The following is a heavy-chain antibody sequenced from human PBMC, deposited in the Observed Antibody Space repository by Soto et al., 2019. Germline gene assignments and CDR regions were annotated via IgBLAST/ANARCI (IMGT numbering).Heavy chain of an antibody. Sequence: PSETLSLTCTVSGGSISSSSYYWGWIRQPPGKGLEWIGSIYYSGSTYYNPSLKSRVTIPVDTSKNQFSLKLSSVTAADTAVYYCARGYSSGWYGRVYYYGMDVWGQGTTVTVSS. V-gene: IGHV4-39*01. CDR3: ARGYSSGWYGRVYYYGMDV. J-gene: IGHJ6*02. CDR2: IYYSGST. D-gene: IGHD6-19*01. CDR1: GGSISSSSYY.